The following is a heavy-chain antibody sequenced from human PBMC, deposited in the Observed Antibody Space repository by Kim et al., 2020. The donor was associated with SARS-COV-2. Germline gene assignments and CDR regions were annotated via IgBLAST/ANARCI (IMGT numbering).Heavy chain of an antibody. CDR1: GFTFSSYS. Sequence: GGSLRLSCAASGFTFSSYSMNWVRQAPGKGLEWVSSISSSSSYIYYADSVKGRFTISRDNAKNSLYLQRNSLRAEDTAVYYCARDGGVWELFYWGQGTLVTVSS. CDR3: ARDGGVWELFY. D-gene: IGHD1-26*01. J-gene: IGHJ4*01. V-gene: IGHV3-21*04. CDR2: ISSSSSYI.